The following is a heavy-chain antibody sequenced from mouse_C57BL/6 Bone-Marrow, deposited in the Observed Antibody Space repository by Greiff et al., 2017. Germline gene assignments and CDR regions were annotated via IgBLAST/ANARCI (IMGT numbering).Heavy chain of an antibody. V-gene: IGHV1-55*01. J-gene: IGHJ1*03. CDR3: ARWGYYGSYYGYFDV. CDR2: IYPGSGST. CDR1: GYTFTSYW. D-gene: IGHD1-1*01. Sequence: QVQLQQPGAELVKPGASVKMSCKASGYTFTSYWITWVKQRPGQGLEWIGDIYPGSGSTNYNEKFKSKATLTVDTSSSTAYMQLSRLTSEDSAVYYCARWGYYGSYYGYFDVWGTGTTVTVSS.